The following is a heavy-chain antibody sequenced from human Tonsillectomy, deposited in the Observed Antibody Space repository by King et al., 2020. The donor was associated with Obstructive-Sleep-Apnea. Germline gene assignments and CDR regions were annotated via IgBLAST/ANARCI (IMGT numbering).Heavy chain of an antibody. CDR2: ITGSGGTT. V-gene: IGHV3-23*04. J-gene: IGHJ4*02. CDR1: GFTFHNYA. D-gene: IGHD2-21*02. Sequence: VQLVESGGGLIQPGGSLRLSCAASGFTFHNYAMSWVRQAPGKGLEWVSAITGSGGTTYYADSVKGRFTISKVISRNTRYLQMDSLRAEDTAMYYCAKDRIVVVTDALDYWGQGTLVTVSS. CDR3: AKDRIVVVTDALDY.